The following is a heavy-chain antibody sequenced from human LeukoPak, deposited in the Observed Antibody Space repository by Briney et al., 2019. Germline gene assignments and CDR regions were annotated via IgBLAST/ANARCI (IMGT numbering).Heavy chain of an antibody. D-gene: IGHD2-2*01. Sequence: PSETLSLTCAVYGGSFSGYYWSWIRQPPGKGLEWIGEIDSTGSTKYNPSLKSRVIISVDTSENHFSLKLTSVTASDTAIYFCAGLSSWYDPWGQGTLVTVSS. J-gene: IGHJ5*02. V-gene: IGHV4-34*01. CDR2: IDSTGST. CDR1: GGSFSGYY. CDR3: AGLSSWYDP.